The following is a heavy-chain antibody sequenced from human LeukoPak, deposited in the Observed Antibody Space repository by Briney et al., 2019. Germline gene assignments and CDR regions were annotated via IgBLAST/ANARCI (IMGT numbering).Heavy chain of an antibody. Sequence: GGSLRLSCVASGFTVSSNYMSWVRQAPGKGLEWVAVISYDGSNKYHADSVKGRFTISRDNSKNTLYLQMNSLRAEDTAVYHCARDLKYSSGWWGIFDYWGQGTLVTVSS. J-gene: IGHJ4*02. CDR1: GFTVSSNY. CDR2: ISYDGSNK. V-gene: IGHV3-30-3*01. D-gene: IGHD6-19*01. CDR3: ARDLKYSSGWWGIFDY.